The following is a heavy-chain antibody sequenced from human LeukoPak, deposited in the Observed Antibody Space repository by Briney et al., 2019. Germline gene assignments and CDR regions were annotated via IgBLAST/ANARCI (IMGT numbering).Heavy chain of an antibody. J-gene: IGHJ6*02. CDR3: ARGPTGYYYGMDV. CDR1: GFTFSSYS. Sequence: GGSLRLSCAASGFTFSSYSMNWVRQAPGKGLEWVSSISSSSSYIYYADSVKGRFTISRDNAKNSLYLQMNSLRDEDTAVYYCARGPTGYYYGMDVWGQGTTVTVSS. V-gene: IGHV3-21*01. D-gene: IGHD1-14*01. CDR2: ISSSSSYI.